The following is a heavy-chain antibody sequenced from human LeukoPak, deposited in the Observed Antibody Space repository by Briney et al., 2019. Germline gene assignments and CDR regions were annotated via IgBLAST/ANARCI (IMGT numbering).Heavy chain of an antibody. CDR1: GYTFTSYD. Sequence: GASVKVSCKASGYTFTSYDINWVRQATGQGLEWMGWMNPNSGNTGYAQKFQGRVTITRNTSISTAYMELSSLRSEDTAVYYCARSEYSSSWYGYYYYCMDVWGKGTTVTVSS. D-gene: IGHD6-13*01. CDR2: MNPNSGNT. V-gene: IGHV1-8*03. J-gene: IGHJ6*03. CDR3: ARSEYSSSWYGYYYYCMDV.